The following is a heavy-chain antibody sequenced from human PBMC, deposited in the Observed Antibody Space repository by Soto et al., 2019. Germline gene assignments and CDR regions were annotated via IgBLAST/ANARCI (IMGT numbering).Heavy chain of an antibody. CDR2: IWYDGSNK. Sequence: GGSLRLSCAASGFTFSSYGMHWVRQAPGKGLEWVAVIWYDGSNKYYADSVKGRFTISRDNSKNTLYLQMNSLRAEDTAVYYCARDSGYGIVPHYWGQGTLVTVSS. V-gene: IGHV3-33*01. J-gene: IGHJ4*02. CDR1: GFTFSSYG. CDR3: ARDSGYGIVPHY. D-gene: IGHD5-12*01.